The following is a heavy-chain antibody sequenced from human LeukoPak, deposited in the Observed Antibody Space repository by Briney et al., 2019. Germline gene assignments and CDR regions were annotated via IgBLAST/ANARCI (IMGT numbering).Heavy chain of an antibody. Sequence: GGSLRLSCAASGFSFSDYYMSWIRRAPGKGLEWVSFISKSDNTKEYADSVRGRFTISRDNAKNTLYLQMNSLRAEDTAVYYCARVRGPVYFDYWGQGTLVTVSS. CDR2: ISKSDNTK. CDR1: GFSFSDYY. CDR3: ARVRGPVYFDY. J-gene: IGHJ4*02. V-gene: IGHV3-11*04.